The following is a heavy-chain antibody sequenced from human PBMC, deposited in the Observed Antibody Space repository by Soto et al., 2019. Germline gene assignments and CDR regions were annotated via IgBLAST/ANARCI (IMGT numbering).Heavy chain of an antibody. CDR1: GFTFSSYG. CDR3: AKDIFPAATREDYYCYYYMDV. V-gene: IGHV3-30*18. J-gene: IGHJ6*03. Sequence: PGGSLRLSCAASGFTFSSYGMHWVRQAPGKGLEWVAVISYDGSNKYYADTVKGRFTISRDNSKNTLYLQMNSLRAEDTAVYYCAKDIFPAATREDYYCYYYMDVWGKGTTVNVSS. D-gene: IGHD2-2*01. CDR2: ISYDGSNK.